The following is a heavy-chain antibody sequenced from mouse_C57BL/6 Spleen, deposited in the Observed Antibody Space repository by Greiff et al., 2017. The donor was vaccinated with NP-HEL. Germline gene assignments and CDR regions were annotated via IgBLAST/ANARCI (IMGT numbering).Heavy chain of an antibody. D-gene: IGHD1-1*01. CDR2: INPNNGGT. Sequence: EVQLQQSGPELVKPGASVKISCKASGYTFTDYYMNWVKQSHGKSLEWIGDINPNNGGTSYNQKFKGKATLTVDKSSSTAYMELRSLTSEDSAVYYCYYGSTIDYWGQGTTLTVSS. CDR3: YYGSTIDY. CDR1: GYTFTDYY. V-gene: IGHV1-26*01. J-gene: IGHJ2*01.